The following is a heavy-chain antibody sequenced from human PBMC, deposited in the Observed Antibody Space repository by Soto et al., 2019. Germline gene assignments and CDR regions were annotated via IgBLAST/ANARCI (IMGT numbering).Heavy chain of an antibody. Sequence: PGESLKISCKGSGYSFTSYWISWVRQMPGKGLEWMGRIDPSDSYTNYSPSFQGHVTISADKSISTAYLQWSSLKASDTAMYYCARARNSLWYYYAMDVWGPGTPVTGSS. CDR2: IDPSDSYT. D-gene: IGHD2-21*01. J-gene: IGHJ6*02. V-gene: IGHV5-10-1*01. CDR1: GYSFTSYW. CDR3: ARARNSLWYYYAMDV.